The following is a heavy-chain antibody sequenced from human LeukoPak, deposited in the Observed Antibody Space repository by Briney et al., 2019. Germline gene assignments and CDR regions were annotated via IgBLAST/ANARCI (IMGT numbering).Heavy chain of an antibody. CDR2: ISSNGGST. J-gene: IGHJ4*02. CDR3: VKETGYYDSSGTH. D-gene: IGHD3-22*01. CDR1: GFTFSSYA. Sequence: GGSLRLSCEASGFTFSSYAMHWVRQAPGKGLEYVSAISSNGGSTYYADSVKGRFTISRDNSKNTLYLQMSSLRAEDTAVYYCVKETGYYDSSGTHWGQGTLVTVSS. V-gene: IGHV3-64D*06.